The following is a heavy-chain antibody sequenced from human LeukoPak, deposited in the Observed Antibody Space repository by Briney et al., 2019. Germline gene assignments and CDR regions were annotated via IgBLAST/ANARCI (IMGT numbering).Heavy chain of an antibody. CDR2: IKQDGSEK. CDR1: GFTFSSYA. D-gene: IGHD4-23*01. Sequence: GGSLRLSCAASGFTFSSYAMSWVRQAPGKGLEWVANIKQDGSEKYYVDSVKGRFTISRDNAKNSLYLQMNSLRAEDTAVYYCARVYTVVTPALDYWGQGTLVTVSS. V-gene: IGHV3-7*01. CDR3: ARVYTVVTPALDY. J-gene: IGHJ4*02.